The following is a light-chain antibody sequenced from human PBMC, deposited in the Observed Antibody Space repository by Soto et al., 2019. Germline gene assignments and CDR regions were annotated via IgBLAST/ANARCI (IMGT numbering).Light chain of an antibody. CDR3: QQYNNWPPSWT. J-gene: IGKJ1*01. CDR1: QSVSSSY. V-gene: IGKV3D-7*01. Sequence: EIVMTQSPATLSLSPGERATLSCRASQSVSSSYLSWYQQKPGQAPRLLIYGASTRATGIPARFSGSGSGTDFTLTISSLQSEDFAVYYCQQYNNWPPSWTFGQGTKVDIK. CDR2: GAS.